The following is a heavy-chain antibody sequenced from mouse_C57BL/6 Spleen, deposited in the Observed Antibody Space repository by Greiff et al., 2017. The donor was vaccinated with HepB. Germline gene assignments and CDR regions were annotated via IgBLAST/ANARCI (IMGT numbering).Heavy chain of an antibody. J-gene: IGHJ3*01. V-gene: IGHV3-6*01. D-gene: IGHD2-12*01. CDR3: ARGGYEGFAY. CDR2: ISYDGSN. CDR1: GYSITSGYY. Sequence: VQLQQSGPGLVKPSQSLSLTCSVTGYSITSGYYWNWIRQFPGNKLEWMGYISYDGSNNYNPSLKNRISITRDTSKNQFFLKLNSVTTEDTATYYCARGGYEGFAYWGQGTLVTVSA.